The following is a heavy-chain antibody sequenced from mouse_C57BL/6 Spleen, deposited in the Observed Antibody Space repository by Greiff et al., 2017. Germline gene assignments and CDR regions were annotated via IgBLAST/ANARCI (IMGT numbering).Heavy chain of an antibody. CDR2: ISSGGSYT. CDR3: AREGVVATSYYFDY. J-gene: IGHJ2*01. CDR1: GFTFSSYG. Sequence: EVQGVESGGDLVKPGGSLKLSCAASGFTFSSYGMSWVRQTPDKRLEWVATISSGGSYTYYPDSVKGRFTISRDHAKNTLYLQMSSLKSEDTAMYYCAREGVVATSYYFDYWGQGTTLTVSS. D-gene: IGHD1-1*01. V-gene: IGHV5-6*01.